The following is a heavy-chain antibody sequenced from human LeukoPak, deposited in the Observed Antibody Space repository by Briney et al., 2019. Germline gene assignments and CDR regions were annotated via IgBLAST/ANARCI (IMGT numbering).Heavy chain of an antibody. V-gene: IGHV4-39*01. D-gene: IGHD1-26*01. CDR1: GGSISSSSYS. CDR3: ARQGSGRSSDY. J-gene: IGHJ4*02. CDR2: IYYSVST. Sequence: SETLSLTCTVSGGSISSSSYSWGWIRHPPGKWLEWIGSIYYSVSTFYTPSLKSRVTISVDTSKNQFSLKLSSVTAADTAVYYCARQGSGRSSDYWGEGTLVTVSS.